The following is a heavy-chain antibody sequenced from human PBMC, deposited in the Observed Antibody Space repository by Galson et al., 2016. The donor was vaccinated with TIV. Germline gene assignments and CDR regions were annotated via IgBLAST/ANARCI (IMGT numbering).Heavy chain of an antibody. CDR1: GSRFSHSW. J-gene: IGHJ6*02. CDR3: ARHGYDFWNGQDYFFYGMDV. Sequence: QSGAEVKKPGGSLKISCKTSGSRFSHSWIGWVRQKPGKGLEWVGHIYPGDSDTRYSPSFQGHVTISADTSIDTAYLPWGSLKASDTAIYYCARHGYDFWNGQDYFFYGMDVWGQGTTVTVSS. D-gene: IGHD3-3*01. CDR2: IYPGDSDT. V-gene: IGHV5-51*01.